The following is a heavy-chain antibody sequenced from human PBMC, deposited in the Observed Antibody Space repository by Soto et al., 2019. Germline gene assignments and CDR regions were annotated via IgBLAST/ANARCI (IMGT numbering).Heavy chain of an antibody. J-gene: IGHJ4*02. V-gene: IGHV4-31*03. CDR1: GGSISSGDYY. D-gene: IGHD3-22*01. Sequence: PSETLSLTCTVSGGSISSGDYYWSWIRQPPGKGLEWIGYTYYSGNTYYNPSLKSRVTISEDTSKNQFSLKLSSVTAADTAVYYCARATYYYDSSGYSDRVLDYWGQGTLVTVSS. CDR3: ARATYYYDSSGYSDRVLDY. CDR2: TYYSGNT.